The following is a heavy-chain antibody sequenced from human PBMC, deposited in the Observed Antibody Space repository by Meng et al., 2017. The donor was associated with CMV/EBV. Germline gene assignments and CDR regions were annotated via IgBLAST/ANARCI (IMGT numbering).Heavy chain of an antibody. V-gene: IGHV3-21*01. CDR2: TSSSSSYI. J-gene: IGHJ6*02. Sequence: GGSLRLSCAASGFTFSSYSMNWVRQAPGKGLEWVSSTSSSSSYIYYADSVKGRFTISRDNAKNSLYLQMNSLRAEDTAVYYCARDDRSGSYYDYYYYGMDVWGQGTTVTVSS. D-gene: IGHD1-26*01. CDR1: GFTFSSYS. CDR3: ARDDRSGSYYDYYYYGMDV.